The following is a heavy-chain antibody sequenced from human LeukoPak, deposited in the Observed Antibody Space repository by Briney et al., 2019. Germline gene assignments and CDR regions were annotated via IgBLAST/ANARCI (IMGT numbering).Heavy chain of an antibody. D-gene: IGHD1-1*01. CDR3: AREGGPQSLRGTFDP. J-gene: IGHJ5*02. CDR2: IYYSGST. CDR1: GGSISSYY. Sequence: PSETLSLTCTVSGGSISSYYWGWIRQPPGKGLEWIGSIYYSGSTYYNPSLKSRVTISVDTSKNQFSLKLSSVTAADTAVYYCAREGGPQSLRGTFDPWGQGTLVTVSS. V-gene: IGHV4-39*07.